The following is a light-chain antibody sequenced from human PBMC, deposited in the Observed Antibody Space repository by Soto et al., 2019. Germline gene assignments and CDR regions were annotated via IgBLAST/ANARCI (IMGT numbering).Light chain of an antibody. V-gene: IGKV3-20*01. J-gene: IGKJ2*01. CDR3: QQYGSSP. Sequence: ESVVTQSPGTLSLSPGERATLSCRASQSVSSSYLAWYQQKPGQAPRLLIYGASSRATGIPDRFSGSGSGTDFTLTLSRLEPEDFAVYYCQQYGSSPFGQGTKLEIK. CDR1: QSVSSSY. CDR2: GAS.